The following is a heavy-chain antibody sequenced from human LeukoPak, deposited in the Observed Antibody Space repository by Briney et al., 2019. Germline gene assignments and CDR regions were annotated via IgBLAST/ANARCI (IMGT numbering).Heavy chain of an antibody. CDR3: ARHRLWYGSGSYYYWFDP. J-gene: IGHJ5*02. Sequence: SETLSLTCTVSGGSISSSSYYWGWIRQPPGKGLEWIGSIYYSGSTYYNPSLKSRVTISVDTSKNQFSLKLSSVTAADTAVYYCARHRLWYGSGSYYYWFDPWGQGTLVTVSS. D-gene: IGHD3-10*01. CDR1: GGSISSSSYY. V-gene: IGHV4-39*01. CDR2: IYYSGST.